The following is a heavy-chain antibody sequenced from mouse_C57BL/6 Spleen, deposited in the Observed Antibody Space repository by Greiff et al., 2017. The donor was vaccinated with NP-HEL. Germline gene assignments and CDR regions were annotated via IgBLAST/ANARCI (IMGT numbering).Heavy chain of an antibody. CDR2: IHPSDSDT. J-gene: IGHJ4*01. CDR3: AIDSSGYENYAMDY. D-gene: IGHD3-2*02. V-gene: IGHV1-74*01. Sequence: QVQLKQPGAELVKPGASVKVSCKASGYTFTSYWMHWVKQRPGQGLEWIGRIHPSDSDTNYNQKFKGKATLTVDKSSSTAYMQLSSLTSEDSAVYYCAIDSSGYENYAMDYWGQGTSVTVSS. CDR1: GYTFTSYW.